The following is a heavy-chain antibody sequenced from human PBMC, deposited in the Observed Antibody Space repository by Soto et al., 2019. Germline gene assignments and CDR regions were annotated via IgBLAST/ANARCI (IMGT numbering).Heavy chain of an antibody. V-gene: IGHV1-46*01. J-gene: IGHJ6*02. CDR1: GYTFTSYY. CDR3: VRIAAPGRGNYYYYGMDV. CDR2: INPSGGST. Sequence: ASVKVSCKASGYTFTSYYMHWVRQAPGQGLEWMGIINPSGGSTSYAQKFQGGVTMTRDTSTSTVYMELSSLRSEDTAVYYCVRIAAPGRGNYYYYGMDVWGQGTTVTVSS. D-gene: IGHD6-13*01.